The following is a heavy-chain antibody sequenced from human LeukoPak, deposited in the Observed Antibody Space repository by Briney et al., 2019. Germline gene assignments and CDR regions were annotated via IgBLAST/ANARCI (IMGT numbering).Heavy chain of an antibody. D-gene: IGHD4-17*01. CDR1: GYTFTSYG. J-gene: IGHJ4*02. V-gene: IGHV1-18*01. Sequence: ASVKVSCKASGYTFTSYGISWERQAPGQGLEWMGWISAYNGNTNYAQKLQGRVTMTTDTSTSTAYMELRSLRSDDTAVYYCARAGYGDYDLCFDYWGQGTLVTVSS. CDR2: ISAYNGNT. CDR3: ARAGYGDYDLCFDY.